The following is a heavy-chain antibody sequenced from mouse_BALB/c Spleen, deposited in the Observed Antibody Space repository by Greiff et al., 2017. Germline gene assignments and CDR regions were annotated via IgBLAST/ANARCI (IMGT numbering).Heavy chain of an antibody. CDR1: GYTFTDYE. CDR3: TRGKIPDY. V-gene: IGHV1-15*01. Sequence: QVQLQQSGAELVRPGASVTLSCKASGYTFTDYEMHWVKQTPVHGLEWIGAIDPETGGTAYNQKFKGKATLTADKSSSTAYMELRSLTSEDSAVYYCTRGKIPDYWGQGTTLTVSS. CDR2: IDPETGGT. J-gene: IGHJ2*01.